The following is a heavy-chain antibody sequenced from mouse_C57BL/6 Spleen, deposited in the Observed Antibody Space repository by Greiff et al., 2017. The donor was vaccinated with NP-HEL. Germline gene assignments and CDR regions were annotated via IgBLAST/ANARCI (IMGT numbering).Heavy chain of an antibody. CDR1: GFSLTSYG. Sequence: QVQLQQSGPGLVQPSQSLSITCTVSGFSLTSYGVHWVRQSPGKGLEWLGVIWSGGSPDYNAAFISRLSISKDNSKRQVFFKMNRLQADDTAIYYCARNDPYYYGSYWYFDVWGTGTTVTVSS. CDR2: IWSGGSP. CDR3: ARNDPYYYGSYWYFDV. V-gene: IGHV2-2*01. D-gene: IGHD1-1*01. J-gene: IGHJ1*03.